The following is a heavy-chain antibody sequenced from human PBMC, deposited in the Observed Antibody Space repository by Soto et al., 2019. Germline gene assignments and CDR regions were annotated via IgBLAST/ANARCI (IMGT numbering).Heavy chain of an antibody. Sequence: QEQLVQSGGGVVQPGRSLRLSCAASGFKLSSSGRHWVGQAPGKGLGWVAAISYDGRNKYYADSVKGRFTISRDNSENTLFLQMNSLRGDDTAVYYCAKDWKWEAFYYGMNVWGQGTTVTVSS. CDR2: ISYDGRNK. CDR1: GFKLSSSG. J-gene: IGHJ6*02. CDR3: AKDWKWEAFYYGMNV. D-gene: IGHD1-26*01. V-gene: IGHV3-30*18.